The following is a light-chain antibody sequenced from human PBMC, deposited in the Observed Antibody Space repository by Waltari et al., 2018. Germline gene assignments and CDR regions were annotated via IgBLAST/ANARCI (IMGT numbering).Light chain of an antibody. CDR2: VNSGGSH. V-gene: IGLV4-69*01. CDR3: QTWDTATHVV. Sequence: QVVLTQSPSASASLGASVKLTCTLSSRHSDYAIAWHPQQPEKGPRYLMKVNSGGSHIKGDGIPDRFSGSSSGAERYLTISSLQSEDEADYYCQTWDTATHVVFGGGTKLTVL. CDR1: SRHSDYA. J-gene: IGLJ2*01.